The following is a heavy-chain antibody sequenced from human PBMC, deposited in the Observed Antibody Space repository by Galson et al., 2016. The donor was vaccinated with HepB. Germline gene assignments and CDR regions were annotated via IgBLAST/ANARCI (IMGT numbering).Heavy chain of an antibody. CDR1: GDSISSSNW. V-gene: IGHV4-4*02. Sequence: ETLSLTCAVSGDSISSSNWWSWVRQPPGKGLEWIGEIYHSGYTSYNPSLKSRVTISVDKSKNQFSRKLSSVTATDTAVYYCARDPFSRARIRQPITRYDHGMDVWGQGTTVTVSS. CDR2: IYHSGYT. D-gene: IGHD2/OR15-2a*01. CDR3: ARDPFSRARIRQPITRYDHGMDV. J-gene: IGHJ6*02.